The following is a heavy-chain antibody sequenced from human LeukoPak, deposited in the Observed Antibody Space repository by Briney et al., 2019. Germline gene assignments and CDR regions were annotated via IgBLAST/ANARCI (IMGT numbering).Heavy chain of an antibody. CDR1: GFTFSSYA. CDR2: ISGSGGST. Sequence: GGSLRLSCAASGFTFSSYAMSWVRQAPGKGLEWVSAISGSGGSTYYADSVKGRFTISRDNSKNTLYLQMNSLRTEDTAIYYCTTDRFYDSSELQFQHWGQGTLITVSS. CDR3: TTDRFYDSSELQFQH. D-gene: IGHD3-22*01. V-gene: IGHV3-23*01. J-gene: IGHJ1*01.